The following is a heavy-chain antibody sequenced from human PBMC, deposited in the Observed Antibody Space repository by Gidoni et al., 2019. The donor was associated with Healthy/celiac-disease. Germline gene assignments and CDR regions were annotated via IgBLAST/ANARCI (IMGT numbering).Heavy chain of an antibody. CDR2: ISGSGGST. D-gene: IGHD3-22*01. CDR1: GFTFSSYA. J-gene: IGHJ6*02. V-gene: IGHV3-23*04. CDR3: AKPNYYDSSGYSYYYYYGMDV. Sequence: EVQLVESGGGLVQPGGSLRLSCAASGFTFSSYAMSWVRQAPGKGLEWVSAISGSGGSTYYADSVKGRFTISRDNSKNTLYLQMNSLRAEDTAVYYCAKPNYYDSSGYSYYYYYGMDVWGQGTTVTVSS.